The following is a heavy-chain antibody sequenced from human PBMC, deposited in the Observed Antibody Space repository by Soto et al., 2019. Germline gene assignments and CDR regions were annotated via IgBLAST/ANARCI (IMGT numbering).Heavy chain of an antibody. CDR2: IIPIFGTA. CDR3: ARDWGCGGDCYSGVDYYYGMDV. D-gene: IGHD2-21*02. Sequence: SVKFYCKASGGTFSSYAISWVRQAPGQGLEWMGGIIPIFGTANYAQKFQGRVTITADESTSTAYMELSSLRSEDTAVYYCARDWGCGGDCYSGVDYYYGMDVWGQGTTVTSP. CDR1: GGTFSSYA. J-gene: IGHJ6*02. V-gene: IGHV1-69*01.